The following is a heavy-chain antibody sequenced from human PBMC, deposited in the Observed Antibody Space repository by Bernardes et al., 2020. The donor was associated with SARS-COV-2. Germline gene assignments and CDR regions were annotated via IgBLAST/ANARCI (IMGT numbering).Heavy chain of an antibody. J-gene: IGHJ6*02. Sequence: ASVKVSCKVSGYTLTKSSIHWVRQAPGKGLEWLGGFDPEYGETVYAPKFQGRVTMTEDSTTDTAYMELSSLRSEDTAVYYCTIGPLWLGESKVAYYGMDVWGQGTTVTVSS. V-gene: IGHV1-24*01. CDR2: FDPEYGET. CDR3: TIGPLWLGESKVAYYGMDV. CDR1: GYTLTKSS. D-gene: IGHD3-10*01.